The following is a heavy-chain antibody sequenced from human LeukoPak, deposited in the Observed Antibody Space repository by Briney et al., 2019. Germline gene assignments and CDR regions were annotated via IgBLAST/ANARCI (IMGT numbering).Heavy chain of an antibody. D-gene: IGHD2-15*01. CDR1: GGTFSSYA. V-gene: IGHV1-69*05. CDR2: IIPIFGTA. Sequence: GASVKVSCKASGGTFSSYAISWVRQAPGQGLEWMGGIIPIFGTANYSQKFQGRVTITTDESTSTAYMELSSLRSEDTAVYYCARDSSSVVEYYYYYYMDAWGKGTTVTVSS. CDR3: ARDSSSVVEYYYYYYMDA. J-gene: IGHJ6*03.